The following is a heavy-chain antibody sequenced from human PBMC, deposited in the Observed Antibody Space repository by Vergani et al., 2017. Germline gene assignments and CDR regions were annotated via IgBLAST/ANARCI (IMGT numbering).Heavy chain of an antibody. D-gene: IGHD3-10*01. CDR3: ANARRDPWYYYGSRRDPLYNXFDP. Sequence: EVQLLESGGGLVQPGGSLRLSCAASGFTFSSYAMSWVRQAPGKGLEWVSAISGSGGSTYYADSVKGRFTISRDNSKNTLYLQMNSLRAEDTAVYYCANARRDPWYYYGSRRDPLYNXFDPWGQGTLVTVSS. J-gene: IGHJ5*02. CDR1: GFTFSSYA. V-gene: IGHV3-23*01. CDR2: ISGSGGST.